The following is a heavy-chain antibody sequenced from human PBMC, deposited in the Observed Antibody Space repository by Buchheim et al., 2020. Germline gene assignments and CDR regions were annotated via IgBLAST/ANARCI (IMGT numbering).Heavy chain of an antibody. D-gene: IGHD1-26*01. J-gene: IGHJ5*02. CDR1: GFAFSTYN. Sequence: QVQLVESGGGVVQPGRSLRFSCAASGFAFSTYNMHWVRQGPGKGLVWVSLIHFDRGDEYYADSVKGRFTISRDNAKSMLYLQMNSRRVEDTGVYYCARCPSFHSSWGPGTL. CDR3: ARCPSFHSS. CDR2: IHFDRGDE. V-gene: IGHV3-30-3*01.